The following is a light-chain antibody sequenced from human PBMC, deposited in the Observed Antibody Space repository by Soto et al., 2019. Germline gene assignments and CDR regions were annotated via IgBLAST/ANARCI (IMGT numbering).Light chain of an antibody. CDR1: QSVSSSY. J-gene: IGKJ4*01. V-gene: IGKV3-20*01. CDR2: GAS. CDR3: QQYGSSPT. Sequence: EDVLTQSPGTLSLSPGERATLSCRASQSVSSSYLAWYQQKRGQAPRLLVYGASSRATGIPDRFSGSGSGTDFTLFINSLEAEDFAVYYCQQYGSSPTFGGGTKVEIK.